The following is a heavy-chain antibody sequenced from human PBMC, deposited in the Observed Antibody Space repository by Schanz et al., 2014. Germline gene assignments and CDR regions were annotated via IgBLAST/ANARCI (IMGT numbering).Heavy chain of an antibody. V-gene: IGHV1-18*01. J-gene: IGHJ6*02. D-gene: IGHD3-3*01. Sequence: QVQLVQSGAEVKKPGASVKVSCKASGYTFTSYGISWVRQAPGQGLEWMGWISAYNGNTNYAQKLQGRVTMTTDTSTSTVYMELSSLRSEDTAVFYCATEAIRQTYNYYGMDVWGQGTTVTVSS. CDR1: GYTFTSYG. CDR3: ATEAIRQTYNYYGMDV. CDR2: ISAYNGNT.